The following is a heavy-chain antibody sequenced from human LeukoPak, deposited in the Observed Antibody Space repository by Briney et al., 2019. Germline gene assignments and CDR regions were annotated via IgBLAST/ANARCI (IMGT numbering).Heavy chain of an antibody. CDR2: INPDSSGT. Sequence: ASVTVSFKASGSTFTGYYIHWVRQAPGQGLEWMGWINPDSSGTNYAQEFQGRVTMTRDTSSSTAYMELSRLRSDDTAVYYCARDFFHGHCAGLSCFLLDYWGQGSLVTVSS. J-gene: IGHJ4*02. CDR1: GSTFTGYY. D-gene: IGHD2-15*01. V-gene: IGHV1-2*02. CDR3: ARDFFHGHCAGLSCFLLDY.